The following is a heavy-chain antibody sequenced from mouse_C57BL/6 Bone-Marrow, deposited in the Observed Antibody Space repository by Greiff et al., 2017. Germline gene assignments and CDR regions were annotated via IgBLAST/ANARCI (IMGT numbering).Heavy chain of an antibody. CDR3: ARGGGYYGSSPYYFDY. J-gene: IGHJ2*01. V-gene: IGHV1-64*01. Sequence: QFQLQQPGAELVKPGASVKLSCKASCYTFTSYWMYWVKQRPGQGLEWIGMIHPNSGSTNYNEKFKSKATLTVDKSSSTAYMQLSSLTSEDSAVYVCARGGGYYGSSPYYFDYWGKGTTLTVSS. D-gene: IGHD1-1*01. CDR1: CYTFTSYW. CDR2: IHPNSGST.